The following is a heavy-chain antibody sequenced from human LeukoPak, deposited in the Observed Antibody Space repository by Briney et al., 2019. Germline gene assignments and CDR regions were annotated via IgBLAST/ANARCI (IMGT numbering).Heavy chain of an antibody. V-gene: IGHV1-18*01. CDR2: ISAYNGYT. CDR1: GYTFTTYG. Sequence: ASVKVSCKASGYTFTTYGISWVRQAPGQGLEWMGWISAYNGYTNYAQNFQGRVTMTTDASTSTAYMELRSLRSDDTAVYYCVREVTMVRGVITFYHYNGMDVWGQGTAVTVSS. CDR3: VREVTMVRGVITFYHYNGMDV. D-gene: IGHD3-10*01. J-gene: IGHJ6*02.